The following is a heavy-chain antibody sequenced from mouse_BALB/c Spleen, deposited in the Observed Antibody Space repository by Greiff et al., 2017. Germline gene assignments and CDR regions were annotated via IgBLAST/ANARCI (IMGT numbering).Heavy chain of an antibody. J-gene: IGHJ2*01. V-gene: IGHV1-20*02. CDR2: INPYNGDT. CDR3: ARSGYGYFDY. Sequence: EVQLQQSGPELVKPGASVKISCKASGYSFTGYFMNWVMQSHGKSLEWIGRINPYNGDTFYNQKFKGKATLTVDKSSSTAHMELRSLASEDSAVYYCARSGYGYFDYWGQGTTLTVSS. D-gene: IGHD3-2*02. CDR1: GYSFTGYF.